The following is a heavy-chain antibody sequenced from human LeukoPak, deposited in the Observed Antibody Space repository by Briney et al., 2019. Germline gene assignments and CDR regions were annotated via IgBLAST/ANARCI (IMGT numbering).Heavy chain of an antibody. J-gene: IGHJ4*02. Sequence: SETLSLTCTVYGGSLSGYYWSWIRQSPGKGLEWIGEIHPSGGSYYNPSLNNRVTISGDTSKNQFSLKLNSVTAADTAVYYCARGLDHSKTGYWGQGALVTVSP. D-gene: IGHD4-11*01. CDR3: ARGLDHSKTGY. V-gene: IGHV4-34*01. CDR2: IHPSGGS. CDR1: GGSLSGYY.